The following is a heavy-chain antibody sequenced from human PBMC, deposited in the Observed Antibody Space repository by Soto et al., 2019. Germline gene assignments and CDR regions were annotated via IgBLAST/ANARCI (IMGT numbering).Heavy chain of an antibody. CDR1: GFTFKSYG. V-gene: IGHV3-33*01. CDR2: LWYDGSQK. CDR3: ARDCVEYSYYYGMVV. Sequence: PGGSLRLSCAASGFTFKSYGMHWVRQAPGKGLEWVAVLWYDGSQKHYADSVKGRFTVARENSKNALYLQMNSLRAEDTAVYYCARDCVEYSYYYGMVVWGQGTTVTVS. D-gene: IGHD1-1*01. J-gene: IGHJ6*02.